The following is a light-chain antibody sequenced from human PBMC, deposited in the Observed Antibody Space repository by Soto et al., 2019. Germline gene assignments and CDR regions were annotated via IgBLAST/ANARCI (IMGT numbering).Light chain of an antibody. J-gene: IGLJ2*01. Sequence: QSVLTQPPSASGTPGQRVTISCSGSSSNIGSNVVNWYQQRPGTAPKLLIYTNDQRPSGVPDRFSASKSGTSASLAISGLQSEDEADYYCAAWDGSLNVVFGGGTKVTVL. CDR1: SSNIGSNV. V-gene: IGLV1-44*01. CDR3: AAWDGSLNVV. CDR2: TND.